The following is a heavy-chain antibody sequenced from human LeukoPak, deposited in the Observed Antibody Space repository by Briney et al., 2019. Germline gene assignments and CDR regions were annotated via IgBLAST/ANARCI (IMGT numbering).Heavy chain of an antibody. CDR3: ARFGVDYDMDV. Sequence: SETLSLTCTVSGGSISGHYWTWVGQPPGEGLEWIGQIHYSGKADYNPSLRSRITISVDTSKNQMSLKVTSVTAADTAAYYCARFGVDYDMDVWGQGTTVTVS. CDR2: IHYSGKA. D-gene: IGHD3-16*01. CDR1: GGSISGHY. V-gene: IGHV4-59*11. J-gene: IGHJ6*02.